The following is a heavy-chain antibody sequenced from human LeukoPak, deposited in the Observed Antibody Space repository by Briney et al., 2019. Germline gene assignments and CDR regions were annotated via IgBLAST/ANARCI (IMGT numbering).Heavy chain of an antibody. V-gene: IGHV4-61*01. J-gene: IGHJ4*02. D-gene: IGHD5-12*01. CDR2: IYYSGST. CDR1: GGSVSSGSYY. CDR3: ATGYSAYEYPFDY. Sequence: PSETLSLTCTVSGGSVSSGSYYWSWIRQPPGKGLEWIGYIYYSGSTNYNPSLKSRVTISLDTSRNQFSLKLSSVTAADTAVYYCATGYSAYEYPFDYWGQGTLVTVSS.